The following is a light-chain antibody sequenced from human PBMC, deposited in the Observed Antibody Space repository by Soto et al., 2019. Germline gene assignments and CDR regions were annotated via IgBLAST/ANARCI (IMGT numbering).Light chain of an antibody. Sequence: QTVVTQEPSFSVSPGGTVTPTCGLSSGSVSTNYHPSWYQQTPGQAPRTLIYSTNTRSSGVPDRFSGSILGNKAALTITGAQADDESDYYCVFYLGSGISVFGGGTKLTVL. CDR2: STN. CDR3: VFYLGSGISV. CDR1: SGSVSTNYH. V-gene: IGLV8-61*01. J-gene: IGLJ2*01.